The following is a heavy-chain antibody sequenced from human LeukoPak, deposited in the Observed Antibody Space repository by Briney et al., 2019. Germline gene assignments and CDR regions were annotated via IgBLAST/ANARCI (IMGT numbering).Heavy chain of an antibody. CDR2: INSDARST. CDR1: GFTFSSYW. D-gene: IGHD3-10*01. J-gene: IGHJ4*02. V-gene: IGHV3-74*01. CDR3: ARGGKYGSTLVDY. Sequence: GGSLRLSCAASGFTFSSYWMYWVRQAPGKGLVWVSRINSDARSTNYADSVQGRFTISRDNAKNSLYLQMNSLRAEDTAVYYCARGGKYGSTLVDYWGQGTLVTVSS.